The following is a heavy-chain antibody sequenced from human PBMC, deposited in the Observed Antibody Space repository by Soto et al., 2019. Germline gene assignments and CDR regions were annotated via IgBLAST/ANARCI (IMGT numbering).Heavy chain of an antibody. V-gene: IGHV4-34*01. J-gene: IGHJ6*03. D-gene: IGHD3-9*01. Sequence: QVQLQLWGAGLLKPSETLSLTCVVDGGSFSGYFWSWIRQPPGKGLEWIGDIDHSGTTNYNPSLKHRVTRSAETYKNHFSLKLNSVTAADTGVYYCARDINYNIRSGHFYLYYKEVWGRGTRVTVSS. CDR2: IDHSGTT. CDR3: ARDINYNIRSGHFYLYYKEV. CDR1: GGSFSGYF.